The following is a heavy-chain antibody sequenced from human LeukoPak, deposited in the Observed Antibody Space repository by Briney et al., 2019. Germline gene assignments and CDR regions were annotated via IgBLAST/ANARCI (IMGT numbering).Heavy chain of an antibody. CDR3: ARGGAARLHFQN. J-gene: IGHJ1*01. V-gene: IGHV4-59*01. Sequence: SSETLSLTCTVSGGSISTYYWNWIRQRPGKGLEWIGYIYHSGSTNYNPSLQSRVTISVDTSKNQSSLNLNSVTAADTAVYYCARGGAARLHFQNWGQGTLVTVSS. CDR2: IYHSGST. CDR1: GGSISTYY. D-gene: IGHD6-6*01.